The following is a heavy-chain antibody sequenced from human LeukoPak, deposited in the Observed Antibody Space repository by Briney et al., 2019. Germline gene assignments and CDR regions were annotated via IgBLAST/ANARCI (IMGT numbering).Heavy chain of an antibody. J-gene: IGHJ6*02. D-gene: IGHD3-3*01. CDR3: ARAFGYYDFWSGYRLPSDGMDV. CDR2: IKQDGSEK. V-gene: IGHV3-7*03. Sequence: GSLRLSCAASGFTFSSYWMSWVRQAPGKGLEWVANIKQDGSEKYYVDSVKGRFTISRDNAKNSLYLQMNSLRAEDTAVYYCARAFGYYDFWSGYRLPSDGMDVWGQGTTVTVSS. CDR1: GFTFSSYW.